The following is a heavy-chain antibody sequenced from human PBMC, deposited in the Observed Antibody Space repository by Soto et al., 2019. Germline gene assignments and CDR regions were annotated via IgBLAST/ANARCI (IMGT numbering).Heavy chain of an antibody. CDR1: GYTFRNHW. V-gene: IGHV3-74*01. J-gene: IGHJ4*02. CDR3: ATAQVDY. Sequence: GGSLRLSCAVAGYTFRNHWMHWVRQAPGKGLEWVSRMNSDGSIINYKDSVKGRFTVSRDNAKNTLYLQMNSLRVEDTAVYYCATAQVDYWGPGTLVTVSS. CDR2: MNSDGSII.